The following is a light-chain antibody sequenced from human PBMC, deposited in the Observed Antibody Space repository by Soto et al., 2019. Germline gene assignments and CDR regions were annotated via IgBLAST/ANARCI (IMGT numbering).Light chain of an antibody. CDR2: AAS. CDR3: QQLNSYSPLLI. V-gene: IGKV1-9*01. Sequence: IQLTQSPSSLSASVGDRVTITCRTSQGISDYLAWYQLKPGKPSKLLIYAASTLESGVPSRFSGSRSGTDFTLTISSLQPEDLATYYCQQLNSYSPLLIFGGGTKVEIK. J-gene: IGKJ4*01. CDR1: QGISDY.